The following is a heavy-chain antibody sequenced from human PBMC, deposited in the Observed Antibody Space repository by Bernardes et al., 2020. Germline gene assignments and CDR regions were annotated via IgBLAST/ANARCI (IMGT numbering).Heavy chain of an antibody. V-gene: IGHV1-18*01. CDR1: GYTFTSYG. CDR2: ISAYNGNT. D-gene: IGHD4-17*01. Sequence: ASLKVSCKASGYTFTSYGISWVRQAPGQGLEWMGWISAYNGNTNYAQKLQGRVTMTTDTSTSTAYMELRSLRSDDTAVYYCARDPTHDYGDYYFRSSWFDPWGQGTLVTVSS. CDR3: ARDPTHDYGDYYFRSSWFDP. J-gene: IGHJ5*02.